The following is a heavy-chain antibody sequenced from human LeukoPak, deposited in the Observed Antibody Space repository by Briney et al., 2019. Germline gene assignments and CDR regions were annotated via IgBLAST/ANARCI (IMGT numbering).Heavy chain of an antibody. CDR1: GYTFTDYY. J-gene: IGHJ4*02. CDR2: INPKSGGT. D-gene: IGHD3-22*01. Sequence: GASVKVSCKASGYTFTDYYMHWVRQAPGQGLEWMGWINPKSGGTKYAQKFQGRVTMTRDTSISTAYIELNRLRSDDTAVYYCARDAVYYDSSGYYYDLHCDYWGQGTLVTVSS. CDR3: ARDAVYYDSSGYYYDLHCDY. V-gene: IGHV1-2*02.